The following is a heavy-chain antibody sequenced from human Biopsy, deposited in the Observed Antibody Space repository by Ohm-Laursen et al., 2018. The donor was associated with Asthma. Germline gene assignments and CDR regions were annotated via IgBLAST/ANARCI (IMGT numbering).Heavy chain of an antibody. D-gene: IGHD3-22*01. Sequence: TLSLTCIVSYGSITSGGYYWTRIRQHPGKGLEWIGFIYYSGSTYYNPSLKSRVSISIDTSKNQFSLKLSSVTAADTAVYYCARAQDYYDSRGYYRSFDYWGQGTLVTVSS. V-gene: IGHV4-31*03. CDR1: YGSITSGGYY. CDR3: ARAQDYYDSRGYYRSFDY. CDR2: IYYSGST. J-gene: IGHJ4*02.